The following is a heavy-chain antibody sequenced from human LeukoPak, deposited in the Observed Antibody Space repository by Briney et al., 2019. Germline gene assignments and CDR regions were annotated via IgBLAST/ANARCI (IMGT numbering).Heavy chain of an antibody. Sequence: GGSLRLSCAASGFTFSTYGMSWVRQAPGKGLQWVANIKKDGSEKYYVDSVKGRFTISRDNAKNSLYLQMNSLRAEDTAVYYCARDRGQLVIPFFFDYWGQGILVTVSS. J-gene: IGHJ4*02. V-gene: IGHV3-7*01. CDR1: GFTFSTYG. CDR2: IKKDGSEK. D-gene: IGHD3-9*01. CDR3: ARDRGQLVIPFFFDY.